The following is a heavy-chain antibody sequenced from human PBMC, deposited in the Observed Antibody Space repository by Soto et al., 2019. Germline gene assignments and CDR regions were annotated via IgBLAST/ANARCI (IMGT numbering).Heavy chain of an antibody. V-gene: IGHV4-59*01. Sequence: SETLSLTCTVSGGSISSYYWSWIRQPPGKGQEWIGYIYYSGSTNYNPSLKSRVTISVDTSKNQFSLKLSSVTAADTAVYYCARDRVDTAMVKDYYYGMDVWGQGTTVTVSS. CDR1: GGSISSYY. D-gene: IGHD5-18*01. CDR2: IYYSGST. CDR3: ARDRVDTAMVKDYYYGMDV. J-gene: IGHJ6*02.